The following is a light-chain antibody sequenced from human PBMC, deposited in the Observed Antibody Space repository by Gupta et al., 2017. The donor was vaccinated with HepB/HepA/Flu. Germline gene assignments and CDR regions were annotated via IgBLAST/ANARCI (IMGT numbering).Light chain of an antibody. CDR3: QQYGTTPIT. J-gene: IGKJ5*01. CDR2: GAS. Sequence: EIVLTQSPGTLSLSPGARATLSCRASAFVSTRYLAWYQQKPGQTPRLLIYGASTRATDIPDRFSGSGSGTDFTLTISRLEPEDFALYYCQQYGTTPITFGQGTRLESK. CDR1: AFVSTRY. V-gene: IGKV3-20*01.